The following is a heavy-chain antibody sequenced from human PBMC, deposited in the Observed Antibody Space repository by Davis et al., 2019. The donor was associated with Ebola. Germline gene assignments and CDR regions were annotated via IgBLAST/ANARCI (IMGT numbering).Heavy chain of an antibody. CDR2: IRSKANSYAT. CDR1: GFTFSGSA. V-gene: IGHV3-73*01. CDR3: HSSGLTGDY. D-gene: IGHD6-19*01. J-gene: IGHJ4*02. Sequence: GESLKISCAASGFTFSGSAMHWVRQASGKGLEWVGRIRSKANSYATAYAASVKGRFTISRDDSKNTAYLQMNSLKTEDTAVYYCHSSGLTGDYWGQGTLVTVSS.